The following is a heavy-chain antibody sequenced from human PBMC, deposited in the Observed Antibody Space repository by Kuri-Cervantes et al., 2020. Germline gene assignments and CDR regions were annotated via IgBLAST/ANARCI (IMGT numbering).Heavy chain of an antibody. CDR3: ARAVLQFLEWFDAFDI. J-gene: IGHJ3*02. CDR2: ISSSSSTI. Sequence: GGSLRLSCVASGFSFSNHTISWVRQAPGKGLEWISYISSSSSTIYYADSVKGRFTISRDNAKNSLYLQMNSLRAEDTAVYYCARAVLQFLEWFDAFDIWGQGTMVTVSS. V-gene: IGHV3-48*01. CDR1: GFSFSNHT. D-gene: IGHD3-3*01.